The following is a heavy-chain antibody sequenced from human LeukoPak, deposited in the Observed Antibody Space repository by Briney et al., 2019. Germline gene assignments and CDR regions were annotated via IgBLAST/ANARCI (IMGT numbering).Heavy chain of an antibody. V-gene: IGHV3-21*01. CDR2: ISSGSTYM. Sequence: KPWGSLRLSCAASGFTFSSYSMNWVRQAPGKGLEWVSSISSGSTYMYYADSVKGRFTISRDNAKNSMYLQMNSLRAEDTAVYYCGRVGGRSKAAKGDAFDIWGQGTMVTVSS. CDR1: GFTFSSYS. J-gene: IGHJ3*02. CDR3: GRVGGRSKAAKGDAFDI. D-gene: IGHD6-6*01.